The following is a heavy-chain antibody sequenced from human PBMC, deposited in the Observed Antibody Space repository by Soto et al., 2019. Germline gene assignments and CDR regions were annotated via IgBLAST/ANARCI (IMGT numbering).Heavy chain of an antibody. Sequence: SETLSLTCTVSGGSVGSGSYYWSWIRQPPGKGLEWIGYIYYSGSTNYNPSLKSRVTISVDTSKNQFSLKLSSVTAADTAVYYCARALGTSIGYWGQGTLVTVSS. CDR3: ARALGTSIGY. CDR1: GGSVGSGSYY. CDR2: IYYSGST. V-gene: IGHV4-61*01. J-gene: IGHJ4*02. D-gene: IGHD6-6*01.